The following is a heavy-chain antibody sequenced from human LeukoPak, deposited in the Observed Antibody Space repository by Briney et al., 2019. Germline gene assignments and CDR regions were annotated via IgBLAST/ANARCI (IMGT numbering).Heavy chain of an antibody. CDR1: GGSFSGYY. CDR3: ARGGGSSSTALDY. CDR2: INHSGST. D-gene: IGHD6-6*01. V-gene: IGHV4-34*01. J-gene: IGHJ4*02. Sequence: SETLSLTCAVYGGSFSGYYWSWIRQPPGKGLEWIGEINHSGSTNYNPSLKSRVTISVDTSKNQFSLKLSSVTAADTAVYYCARGGGSSSTALDYWGQGTLVTVSS.